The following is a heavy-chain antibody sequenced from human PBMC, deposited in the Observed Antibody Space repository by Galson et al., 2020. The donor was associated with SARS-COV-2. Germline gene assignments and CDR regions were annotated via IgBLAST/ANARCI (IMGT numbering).Heavy chain of an antibody. V-gene: IGHV4-4*07. D-gene: IGHD6-13*01. J-gene: IGHJ4*02. CDR2: IYTSGST. Sequence: SETLSLTCTVSGGSISSYYWSWIWQPAGKGLEWIGRIYTSGSTNYNPSLKSRVTMSVDTSKNQFSLKLSSVTAADTAVYYCARDLGGGSSSWYGGLLFDYWGQGTLVTVSS. CDR3: ARDLGGGSSSWYGGLLFDY. CDR1: GGSISSYY.